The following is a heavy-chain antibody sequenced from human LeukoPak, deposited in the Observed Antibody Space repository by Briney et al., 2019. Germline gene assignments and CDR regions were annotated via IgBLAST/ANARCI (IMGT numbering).Heavy chain of an antibody. V-gene: IGHV1-2*02. Sequence: ASVKVSCKASGYTFTGYYMHWVRQAPGQGLEWMGWINPNSGGTKYAQKFQDRVTMTRDTSISTAYMELSRLRSDDTAVYYCARGGYDWDYYYMDVWGKGTTVTVSS. CDR1: GYTFTGYY. D-gene: IGHD5-12*01. J-gene: IGHJ6*03. CDR3: ARGGYDWDYYYMDV. CDR2: INPNSGGT.